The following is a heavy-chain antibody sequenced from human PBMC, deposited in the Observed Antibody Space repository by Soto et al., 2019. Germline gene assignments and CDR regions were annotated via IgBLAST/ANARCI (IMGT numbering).Heavy chain of an antibody. CDR1: GGSVSSGSYC. CDR3: ARGAIYYGDSNFDY. CDR2: IYYSGST. Sequence: PSETLSLTCTVSGGSVSSGSYCWSWIRQPPGKGLEWIGYIYYSGSTNYNPSLKSRVTISVDTSKNQFSLKLSSVTAADTAVYYCARGAIYYGDSNFDYWGQGTLVTVSS. V-gene: IGHV4-61*01. D-gene: IGHD4-17*01. J-gene: IGHJ4*02.